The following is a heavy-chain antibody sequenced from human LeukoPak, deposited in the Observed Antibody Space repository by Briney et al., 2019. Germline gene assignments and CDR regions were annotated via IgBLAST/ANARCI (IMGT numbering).Heavy chain of an antibody. CDR1: GFTFSSYG. J-gene: IGHJ6*03. Sequence: GGSLRLSCAASGFTFSSYGMHWVRQAPGKGLEWVAFIRYDGRSKYYADSVKGRFTISRDNSKNTLYLQMNSLTAEDTAMYYCARDGSPTFYYYYMDVWGKGTTVTVSS. CDR3: ARDGSPTFYYYYMDV. CDR2: IRYDGRSK. D-gene: IGHD2/OR15-2a*01. V-gene: IGHV3-30*02.